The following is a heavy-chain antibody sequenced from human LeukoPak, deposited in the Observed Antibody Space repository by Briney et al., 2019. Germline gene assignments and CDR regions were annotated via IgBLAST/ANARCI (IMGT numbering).Heavy chain of an antibody. D-gene: IGHD3-10*01. J-gene: IGHJ5*02. Sequence: PSETLSLTCTVSGGSISSSSYYWGRIRQPPGKGLEWIGNIYYSGSTYYNPSLKSPITISLDTSKNHFSVNLSSVTAADTAVYYCARHVLLWFGESRGFDLWGQGTLVTVSS. CDR2: IYYSGST. CDR3: ARHVLLWFGESRGFDL. V-gene: IGHV4-39*01. CDR1: GGSISSSSYY.